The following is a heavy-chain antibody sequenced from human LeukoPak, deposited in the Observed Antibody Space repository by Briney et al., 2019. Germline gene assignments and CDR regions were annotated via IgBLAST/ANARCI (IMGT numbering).Heavy chain of an antibody. CDR3: ASRSPWIQLWITRDY. D-gene: IGHD5-18*01. CDR1: GGSFSGYY. V-gene: IGHV4-34*01. Sequence: SETLSLTCAVYGGSFSGYYWSWIRQPPGKGLEWIGEINHSGSTNYNPSLKSRVTISVDTSKNQFSLKLSSVTAADTAVYYCASRSPWIQLWITRDYWGQGTLVTVSS. J-gene: IGHJ4*02. CDR2: INHSGST.